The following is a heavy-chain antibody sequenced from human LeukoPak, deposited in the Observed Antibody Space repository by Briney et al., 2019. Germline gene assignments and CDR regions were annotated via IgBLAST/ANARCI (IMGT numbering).Heavy chain of an antibody. Sequence: PSETLSLTCTVSGGSMSRSDYSWGWIRQPPGKGLEWIGSIYNGGSTYYNPSLKGRVTISVDTSKNQFSLKLSSVTAADTAVYYCASIIAAAGLNFDYWGQGTLVTVSS. CDR2: IYNGGST. D-gene: IGHD6-13*01. V-gene: IGHV4-39*07. CDR1: GGSMSRSDYS. J-gene: IGHJ4*02. CDR3: ASIIAAAGLNFDY.